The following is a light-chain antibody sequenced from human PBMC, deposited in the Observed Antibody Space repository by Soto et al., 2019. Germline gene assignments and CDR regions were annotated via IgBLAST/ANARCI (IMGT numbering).Light chain of an antibody. V-gene: IGLV3-21*01. CDR1: NIGRKG. CDR2: YDS. Sequence: SYELTQPPSVSVAPGKTATMTCGGNNIGRKGVHWYQQKPGQAPVLVIYYDSDRPSGIPERFSGSNSGNTATLTIGGAEAGDEADYSCQVWKSTSDHVVFGGGT. J-gene: IGLJ2*01. CDR3: QVWKSTSDHVV.